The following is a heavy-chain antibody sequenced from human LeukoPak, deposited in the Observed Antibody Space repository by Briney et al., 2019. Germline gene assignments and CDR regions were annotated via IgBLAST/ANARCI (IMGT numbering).Heavy chain of an antibody. D-gene: IGHD3-10*02. CDR2: IKQDGSEK. CDR3: AELGITMIGGV. J-gene: IGHJ6*04. CDR1: GFIFSNYW. V-gene: IGHV3-7*01. Sequence: GGSLRLSCAASGFIFSNYWMNWVRQAPGKGLEWVANIKQDGSEKYYVDSVKGRFTISRDNAKNSLYLQMNSLRAEDTAVYYCAELGITMIGGVWGKGTTVTISS.